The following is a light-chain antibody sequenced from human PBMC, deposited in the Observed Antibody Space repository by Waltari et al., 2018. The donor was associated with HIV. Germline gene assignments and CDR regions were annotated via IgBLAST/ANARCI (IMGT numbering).Light chain of an antibody. J-gene: IGLJ3*02. V-gene: IGLV2-23*02. Sequence: QSALTQPASVSGSPGQSITISCTGTSSDVGSYNLVSWYQQHPGKAPKLMIYEVSNRPLGVSNLCSGSKSGNTASLTISGLQAEDEADYYCCSYAGSSTWVFGGGTKLTVL. CDR2: EVS. CDR3: CSYAGSSTWV. CDR1: SSDVGSYNL.